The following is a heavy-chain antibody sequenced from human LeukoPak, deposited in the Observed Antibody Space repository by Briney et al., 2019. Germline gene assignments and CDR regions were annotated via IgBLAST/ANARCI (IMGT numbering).Heavy chain of an antibody. D-gene: IGHD3-10*01. CDR1: GFTFSSYA. Sequence: GGSLRLSCVVSGFTFSSYAMHWVRQAPGKGLEWVSGTSGNGGSTYYADSVKGRLTISRDNSKNTLYLQMISLRAEDTAVYYCAVSDDYYGSGSFDYWGQGTLVTVSS. CDR2: TSGNGGST. CDR3: AVSDDYYGSGSFDY. V-gene: IGHV3-23*01. J-gene: IGHJ4*02.